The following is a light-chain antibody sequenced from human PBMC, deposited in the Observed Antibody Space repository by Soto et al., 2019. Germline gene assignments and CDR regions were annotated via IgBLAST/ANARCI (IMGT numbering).Light chain of an antibody. CDR1: QSVSNF. Sequence: EIVLTQSPVTLSLSPGERATLSCRASQSVSNFLAWYQQKPCQAPRPLTYHPSPRATGIPARFSASGSGTDFPLTTSSLEPEDFAVYYCQQYASTRWTFGQGTKVDIK. CDR2: HPS. J-gene: IGKJ1*01. V-gene: IGKV3-11*01. CDR3: QQYASTRWT.